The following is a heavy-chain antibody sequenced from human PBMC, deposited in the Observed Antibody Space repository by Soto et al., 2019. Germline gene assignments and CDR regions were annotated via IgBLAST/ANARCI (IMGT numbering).Heavy chain of an antibody. V-gene: IGHV5-51*01. CDR1: GYNFASCW. CDR2: IYPGDSDT. CDR3: TRSRVRDGYNPDAFDI. Sequence: GESLKISCKGSGYNFASCWIGWVRQMPRKGLEWMGIIYPGDSDTRYSPSFQGQVTISADKSIDTAYLQWSSLKASDTAMYYCTRSRVRDGYNPDAFDICGQGTMVTVSS. J-gene: IGHJ3*02. D-gene: IGHD5-12*01.